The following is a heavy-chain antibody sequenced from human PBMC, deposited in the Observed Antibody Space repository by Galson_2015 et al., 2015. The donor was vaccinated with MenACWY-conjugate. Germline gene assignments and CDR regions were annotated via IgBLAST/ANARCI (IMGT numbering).Heavy chain of an antibody. D-gene: IGHD6-13*01. CDR2: IKQDGSEK. CDR1: GFTFSSYW. V-gene: IGHV3-7*01. Sequence: SLRLSCAASGFTFSSYWMSWVRQAPGKGLEWVANIKQDGSEKYYVDSVKGRFTISRDNAKNSLYLQMNSLRAEDAAVYYCARDLRYSSHWYFDLWGRGTLVTVSS. J-gene: IGHJ2*01. CDR3: ARDLRYSSHWYFDL.